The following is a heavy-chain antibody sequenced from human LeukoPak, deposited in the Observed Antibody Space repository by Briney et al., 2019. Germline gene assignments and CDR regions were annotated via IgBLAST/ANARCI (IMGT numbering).Heavy chain of an antibody. CDR1: GGSISSYY. J-gene: IGHJ4*02. CDR3: ARTRYYYNSRSYGAPYYFDY. CDR2: INHSGST. V-gene: IGHV4-34*01. D-gene: IGHD3-10*01. Sequence: SETLSLTCTVSGGSISSYYWSWIRQPPGKGLEWIGEINHSGSTNYNPSLKSRVTISVDTSKNQFSLKLSSVTAADTAVYYCARTRYYYNSRSYGAPYYFDYWGQGTLVTVSS.